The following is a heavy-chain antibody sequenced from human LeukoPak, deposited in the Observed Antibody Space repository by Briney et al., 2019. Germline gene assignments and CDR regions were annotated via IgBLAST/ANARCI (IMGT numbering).Heavy chain of an antibody. D-gene: IGHD6-13*01. CDR1: GFTFSSYA. CDR2: ISGSGGST. J-gene: IGHJ4*02. Sequence: GGSLRLSCAASGFTFSSYAMSWVRQAPGKGLEWVSAISGSGGSTYYADSVKGRFTISRDNSKNTLYLQMNSLRAEDTAVYYCAKDFFGIAAAGRGSSYWGQGTLVTVSS. CDR3: AKDFFGIAAAGRGSSY. V-gene: IGHV3-23*01.